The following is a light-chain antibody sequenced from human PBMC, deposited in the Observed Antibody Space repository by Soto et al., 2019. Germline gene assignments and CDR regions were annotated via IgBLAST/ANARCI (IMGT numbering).Light chain of an antibody. Sequence: EIVLTQSPGTLSLSPGERATLSCRASQSVSSSYLAWYQQKPGQAPRLLIYGASSRATGIPDRFSGSGSGTDFTLTISSLQSEDCAIYYCQQYHTWPITFGGGTKVDIK. CDR3: QQYHTWPIT. CDR2: GAS. V-gene: IGKV3-20*01. J-gene: IGKJ4*01. CDR1: QSVSSSY.